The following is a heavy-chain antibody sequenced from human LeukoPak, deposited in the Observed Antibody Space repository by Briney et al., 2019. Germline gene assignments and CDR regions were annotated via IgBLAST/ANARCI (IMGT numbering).Heavy chain of an antibody. CDR2: IYYSGST. V-gene: IGHV4-30-4*08. D-gene: IGHD5-18*01. CDR1: GGSISSGDYY. CDR3: ARDLGASYGGLGY. J-gene: IGHJ4*02. Sequence: SETLSLTCTVSGGSISSGDYYWSWIRQPPGKGLEWIGYIYYSGSTYYNPSLKSRVTISVDTSKNQFSLKLSSVTAADTAVYYCARDLGASYGGLGYWGQGTLVTVSS.